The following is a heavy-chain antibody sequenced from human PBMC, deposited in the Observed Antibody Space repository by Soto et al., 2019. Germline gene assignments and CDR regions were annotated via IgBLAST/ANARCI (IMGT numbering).Heavy chain of an antibody. J-gene: IGHJ3*02. CDR2: INPNGGST. Sequence: ASVKVSCKASGYTFTSYYMHWVRQAPGQGLEWMGIINPNGGSTSYAQKFQGRVTMTRDTSTSTVYMELSSLRSEDTAVYYCARDRIDYGDLHDAFDIWGQGTMVTVSS. CDR3: ARDRIDYGDLHDAFDI. D-gene: IGHD4-17*01. V-gene: IGHV1-46*01. CDR1: GYTFTSYY.